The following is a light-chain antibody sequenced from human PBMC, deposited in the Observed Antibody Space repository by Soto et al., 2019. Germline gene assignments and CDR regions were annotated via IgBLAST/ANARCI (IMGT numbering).Light chain of an antibody. CDR1: QSVNSKY. V-gene: IGKV3-20*01. CDR2: GAS. J-gene: IGKJ1*01. CDR3: QQYGTSPRT. Sequence: EIVLTQSPGTLSLSPGERATLSCRASQSVNSKYLAWYQQKPGQAPRLLIYGASSRATGIPDRFSGSGSGTDFTLTISRLEPEDFAVYYCQQYGTSPRTFGQGTKVEVE.